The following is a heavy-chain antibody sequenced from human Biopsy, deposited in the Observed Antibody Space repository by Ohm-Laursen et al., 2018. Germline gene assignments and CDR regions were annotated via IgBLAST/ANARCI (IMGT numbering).Heavy chain of an antibody. Sequence: SDTLSLTCTVSGGFFTGHYWSWIRQPPGKGLEWIGHIYYSVMTNYNPSLQSRVSISVDTSRNQVSLTLSSVTAADTAVYYCARDSGILNYGNFKYYHYYGMDVWGQGTKVTVSS. V-gene: IGHV4-59*11. D-gene: IGHD4-11*01. J-gene: IGHJ6*02. CDR1: GGFFTGHY. CDR2: IYYSVMT. CDR3: ARDSGILNYGNFKYYHYYGMDV.